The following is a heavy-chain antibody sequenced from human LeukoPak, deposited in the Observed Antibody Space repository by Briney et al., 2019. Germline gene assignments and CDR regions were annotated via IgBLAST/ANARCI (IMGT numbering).Heavy chain of an antibody. CDR2: INPNSGGT. J-gene: IGHJ6*03. CDR3: ARGAGATLYYYYYYMDV. CDR1: GYTFTGYY. D-gene: IGHD1-26*01. Sequence: ASVKVSCKASGYTFTGYYMHWVRQAPGQGLEWMGWINPNSGGTNYAQKFQGRVTMTRDTSISTAYMGLSRLRSDDTAVYYCARGAGATLYYYYYYMDVWGKGTTVTVSS. V-gene: IGHV1-2*02.